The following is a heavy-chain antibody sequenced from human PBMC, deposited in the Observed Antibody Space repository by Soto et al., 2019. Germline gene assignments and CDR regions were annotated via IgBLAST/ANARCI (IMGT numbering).Heavy chain of an antibody. D-gene: IGHD2-15*01. J-gene: IGHJ5*02. Sequence: QLVESGGGVVQPGGSLRLSCAASGFSFRLYGMHWVRQAPGKGLEWVAVISNDGNQRYYADSVGGRFIISRDNSRNSLYLQMSSLRPEDTAVYYCAKYVDYSGLDVPFDPWGQGTLVIVSS. CDR2: ISNDGNQR. CDR3: AKYVDYSGLDVPFDP. V-gene: IGHV3-30*18. CDR1: GFSFRLYG.